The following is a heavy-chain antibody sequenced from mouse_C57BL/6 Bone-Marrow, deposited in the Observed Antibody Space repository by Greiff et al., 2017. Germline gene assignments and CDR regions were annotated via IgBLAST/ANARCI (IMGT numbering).Heavy chain of an antibody. V-gene: IGHV1-55*01. D-gene: IGHD2-5*01. CDR2: IYPGSGST. CDR3: ARPDYSNYWYFDV. Sequence: QVQLQQPGAELVQPGASVKMSCKASGYTFTSYWIPWVPPGPGQGLEWIGDIYPGSGSTNYNEKFKSKATLTVDTSSSTAYMQLSSLTSEDSAVYYCARPDYSNYWYFDVWGTGTTGTVSS. CDR1: GYTFTSYW. J-gene: IGHJ1*03.